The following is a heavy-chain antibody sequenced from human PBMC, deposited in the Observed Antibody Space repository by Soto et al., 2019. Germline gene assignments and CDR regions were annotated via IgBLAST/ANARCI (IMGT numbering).Heavy chain of an antibody. D-gene: IGHD6-19*01. CDR2: MSGTGGST. CDR1: GFTFSSYA. J-gene: IGHJ4*02. Sequence: EVQLLESGGGLVQPGMSLSLSCAASGFTFSSYAMNWVRQAPGKGLEWVSAMSGTGGSTYYADSVKGRFTIPRDNSKNMLYLQMNRLRVEDTAVFHCAKAGFSSGWSPSSFDSWGQGTLVTVSS. CDR3: AKAGFSSGWSPSSFDS. V-gene: IGHV3-23*01.